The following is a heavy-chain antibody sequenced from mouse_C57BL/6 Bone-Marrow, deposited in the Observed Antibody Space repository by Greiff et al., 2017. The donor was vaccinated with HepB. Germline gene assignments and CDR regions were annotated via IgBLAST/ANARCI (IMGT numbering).Heavy chain of an antibody. J-gene: IGHJ2*01. CDR1: GYTFTSYW. CDR2: IDPSDSET. Sequence: QVQLQQSGAELVRPGSSVKLSCKASGYTFTSYWMHWVKQRPIQGLEWIGNIDPSDSETHYNQKFKDKATLTVDKSSSTAYMQLSSLTSEDSAVYYCARSLYYGNYVGYWGQGTTLTVSS. D-gene: IGHD2-1*01. CDR3: ARSLYYGNYVGY. V-gene: IGHV1-52*01.